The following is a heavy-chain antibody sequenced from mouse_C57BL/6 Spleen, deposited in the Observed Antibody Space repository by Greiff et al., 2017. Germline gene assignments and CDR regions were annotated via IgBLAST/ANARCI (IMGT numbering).Heavy chain of an antibody. CDR1: GYTFTSYW. CDR2: IYPSDSET. D-gene: IGHD2-5*01. J-gene: IGHJ4*01. CDR3: ARYDSKSGAMDY. V-gene: IGHV1-61*01. Sequence: QVQLQQPGAELVRPGSSVKLSCKASGYTFTSYWMDWVKQRPGQGLEWIGNIYPSDSETHYNQKFKDKATLTVDKSSSTAYMQLSSLTSEDSAVYYCARYDSKSGAMDYWGQGTSVTVSS.